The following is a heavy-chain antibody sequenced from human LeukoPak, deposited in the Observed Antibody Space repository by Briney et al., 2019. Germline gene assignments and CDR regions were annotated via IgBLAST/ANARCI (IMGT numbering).Heavy chain of an antibody. Sequence: GASVKVSCKASGYTFTGYYMHWVRQAPGQGLEWMGWINPNSGGTNYAQKFQGWVTMTRDTSISTAYMELSRLRSDDTAVYYCARDVWDVLRDAEYFQHWGQGTLVTVSS. D-gene: IGHD2-8*01. V-gene: IGHV1-2*04. J-gene: IGHJ1*01. CDR2: INPNSGGT. CDR3: ARDVWDVLRDAEYFQH. CDR1: GYTFTGYY.